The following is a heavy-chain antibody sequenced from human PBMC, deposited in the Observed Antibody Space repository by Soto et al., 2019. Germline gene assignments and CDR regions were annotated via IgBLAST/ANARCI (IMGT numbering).Heavy chain of an antibody. CDR1: GYTFTGYG. D-gene: IGHD1-26*01. CDR3: ARWTRDGSYSGAFDI. CDR2: ISAYNGNT. J-gene: IGHJ3*02. V-gene: IGHV1-18*01. Sequence: QVQLVQSGAEVKKPGASVKVSCKASGYTFTGYGITWVRLAPGQGLEWMGWISAYNGNTNYAQRLQGRVTMTTDTYTTTAYMELRSLRSDDTAVYYCARWTRDGSYSGAFDIWGQGTMVTVSS.